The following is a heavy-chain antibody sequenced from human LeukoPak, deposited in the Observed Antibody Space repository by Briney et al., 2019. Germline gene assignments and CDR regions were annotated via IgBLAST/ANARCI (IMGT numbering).Heavy chain of an antibody. CDR1: GYTFTGYY. V-gene: IGHV1-2*04. D-gene: IGHD3-9*01. CDR3: ARAHLSGRQLRYFDWLVSSGAFDY. Sequence: ASVKVSCKASGYTFTGYYMHWVRQAPGQGLEWMGWINHNSGCTNYAQKFQGWVTTTRDTSISTAYMELSRLRSDATAVCYCARAHLSGRQLRYFDWLVSSGAFDYWGQGTLVTVSS. J-gene: IGHJ4*02. CDR2: INHNSGCT.